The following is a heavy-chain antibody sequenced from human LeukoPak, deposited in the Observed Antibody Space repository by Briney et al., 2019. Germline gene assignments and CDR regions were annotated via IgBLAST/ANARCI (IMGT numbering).Heavy chain of an antibody. CDR2: LSAYNGNT. J-gene: IGHJ4*02. Sequence: ASVKVSCKASGYTFTSYGIIWVRQAPGQGLEWMGWLSAYNGNTNYAQKLQGRVTMTTDTSTSTAYMELRSLRSDDTAVYYCAGAESLGYCSSTSCPYYFDYWGQGTLVTVSS. D-gene: IGHD2-2*01. CDR1: GYTFTSYG. V-gene: IGHV1-18*01. CDR3: AGAESLGYCSSTSCPYYFDY.